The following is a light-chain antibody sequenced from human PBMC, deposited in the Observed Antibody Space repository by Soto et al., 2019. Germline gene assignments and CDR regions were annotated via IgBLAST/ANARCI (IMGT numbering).Light chain of an antibody. J-gene: IGKJ1*01. V-gene: IGKV3-20*01. CDR1: QSISSSY. CDR3: QQCGLLPLT. CDR2: GTF. Sequence: EVVLTQSPVTLSLSPGDRATLSCRASQSISSSYLAWYQQKPGQAPRLLIYGTFNRATGIPDRFSGDGSGTDFTLTINRLEPEDFAVYFCQQCGLLPLTFGQGTKVQV.